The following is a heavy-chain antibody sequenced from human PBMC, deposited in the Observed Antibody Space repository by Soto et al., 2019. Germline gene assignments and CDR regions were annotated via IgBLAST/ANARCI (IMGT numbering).Heavy chain of an antibody. V-gene: IGHV4-59*08. CDR3: VRQGIGDLHGLVDV. D-gene: IGHD3-10*01. CDR2: IYYTGST. J-gene: IGHJ6*02. CDR1: SGPTSSHN. Sequence: QVQLQQSGPGLVKPSETLSLTCTVSSGPTSSHNWGWIRQPPGRGLEWIGYIYYTGSTSYNPSLTXXVXXSADTSTNHISLTLSSVTAADTAVYYCVRQGIGDLHGLVDVWGQGTTVSVSS.